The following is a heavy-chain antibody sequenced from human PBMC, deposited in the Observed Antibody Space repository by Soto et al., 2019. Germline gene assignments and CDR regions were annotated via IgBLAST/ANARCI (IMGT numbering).Heavy chain of an antibody. D-gene: IGHD2-15*01. CDR3: ARSRFVVGVTEDYYGMDV. J-gene: IGHJ6*02. V-gene: IGHV1-69*12. Sequence: QVQLVQSGAEVKKPGSSVKVSCKSSGGTFSNSPISWVRQAPGQGLEWVGGVIPVFRTANYAQKFQGRVTITADESTYTSYMELSILRSGDTAVYYCARSRFVVGVTEDYYGMDVWGQGTTVTVSS. CDR2: VIPVFRTA. CDR1: GGTFSNSP.